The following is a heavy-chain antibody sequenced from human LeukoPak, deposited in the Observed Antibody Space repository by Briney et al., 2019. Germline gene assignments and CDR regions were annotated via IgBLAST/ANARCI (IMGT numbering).Heavy chain of an antibody. V-gene: IGHV1-2*02. D-gene: IGHD6-25*01. CDR3: AREGAAAEDVNWFDP. CDR1: GYTFTDYS. J-gene: IGHJ5*02. CDR2: INPNSGGT. Sequence: ASVKVSCKASGYTFTDYSMHWVRQAPGQGLEWMGWINPNSGGTNYTQKFQGRVTMTRDTSISTAYMELNSLRSDDTAVYYCAREGAAAEDVNWFDPWGQGTLVTVSS.